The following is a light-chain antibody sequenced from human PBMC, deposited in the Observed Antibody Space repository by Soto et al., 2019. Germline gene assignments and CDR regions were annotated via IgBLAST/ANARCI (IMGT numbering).Light chain of an antibody. CDR3: CSYAGSSTYV. CDR1: SSDVGNYNL. J-gene: IGLJ1*01. CDR2: EGS. V-gene: IGLV2-23*01. Sequence: QSALPQPASVSGSPGQSITISCTGTSSDVGNYNLVSWYQQHPGKAPKVMIYEGSKRPSGVSNRFSGSKSGNTASLTISGLQAEDEADYYCCSYAGSSTYVFGTGTKLTV.